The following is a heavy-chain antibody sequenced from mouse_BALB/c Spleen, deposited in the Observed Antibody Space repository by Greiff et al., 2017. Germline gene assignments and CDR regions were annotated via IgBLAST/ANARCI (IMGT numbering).Heavy chain of an antibody. V-gene: IGHV1S56*01. CDR2: IYPGNINT. Sequence: VQVVESGPELVKPGASVRISCKASGYTFTSYYIHWVKQRPGQGLEWIGWIYPGNINTKYNEKFKGKATLTADKSSSTAYMQLSSLTSEDSAVYFCARGGNYVAMDYWGQGTSVTVSS. CDR1: GYTFTSYY. CDR3: ARGGNYVAMDY. J-gene: IGHJ4*01. D-gene: IGHD2-1*01.